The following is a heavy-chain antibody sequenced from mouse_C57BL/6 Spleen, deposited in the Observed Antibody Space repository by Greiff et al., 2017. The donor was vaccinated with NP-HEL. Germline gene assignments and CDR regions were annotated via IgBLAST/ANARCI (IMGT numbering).Heavy chain of an antibody. D-gene: IGHD1-1*01. V-gene: IGHV1-61*01. J-gene: IGHJ4*01. CDR2: IYPSDSET. CDR1: GYTFTSYW. CDR3: ARVGYYDGPYYAMDY. Sequence: QVQLQQPGAELVRPGSSVKLSCKASGYTFTSYWMDWVKQRPGQGLEWIGNIYPSDSETHYNQKFKDKATLTVDKSSSTAYMQLSSLTSEDSAVYYCARVGYYDGPYYAMDYWGQGTSVTVSS.